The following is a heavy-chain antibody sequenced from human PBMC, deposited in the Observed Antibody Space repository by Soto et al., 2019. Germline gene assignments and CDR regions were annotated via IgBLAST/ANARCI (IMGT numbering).Heavy chain of an antibody. Sequence: GGPMRLSCVASGFAFSIHAVPWVRQAPGKGLEWVAVISFDRSNEHYEDSVKGRFTNSRDNSKNTLYLQMNSLSAEDTAVYSCASWGGSGGSCYWCAFHFWGQGTLVTVSS. CDR2: ISFDRSNE. CDR3: ASWGGSGGSCYWCAFHF. D-gene: IGHD2-15*01. CDR1: GFAFSIHA. J-gene: IGHJ4*02. V-gene: IGHV3-30-3*01.